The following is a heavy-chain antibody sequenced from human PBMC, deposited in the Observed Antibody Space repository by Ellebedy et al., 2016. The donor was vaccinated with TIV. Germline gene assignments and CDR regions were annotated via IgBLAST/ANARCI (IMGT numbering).Heavy chain of an antibody. Sequence: GESLKISCAASGFSFRSYWMSWVRQAPGKGLEWVANIYQDGSVQYYLDSVKGRFPISRDNAITSLFLQMNSLRAGDTAVYYCARRGSYGDYAVQVNSWFDRWGRGTLVTVSS. CDR1: GFSFRSYW. D-gene: IGHD4-17*01. V-gene: IGHV3-7*01. CDR2: IYQDGSVQ. CDR3: ARRGSYGDYAVQVNSWFDR. J-gene: IGHJ5*02.